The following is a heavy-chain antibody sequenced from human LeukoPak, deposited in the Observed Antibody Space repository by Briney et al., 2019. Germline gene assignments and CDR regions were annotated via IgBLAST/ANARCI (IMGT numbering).Heavy chain of an antibody. CDR1: GFTFSSYS. J-gene: IGHJ4*02. Sequence: GGSLRLSCAASGFTFSSYSMNWVRQAPGKGLEWVSSISSSSSYIYYADSVKGRFTISRDNAKNSLYLQMNSLRAEDTAVYYCARDHGGYCSSTSCSYNYWGQGTLVTVSS. D-gene: IGHD2-2*01. CDR2: ISSSSSYI. CDR3: ARDHGGYCSSTSCSYNY. V-gene: IGHV3-21*01.